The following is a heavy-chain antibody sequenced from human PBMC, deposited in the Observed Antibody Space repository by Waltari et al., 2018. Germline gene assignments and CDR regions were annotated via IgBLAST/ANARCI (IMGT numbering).Heavy chain of an antibody. V-gene: IGHV1-69-2*01. D-gene: IGHD6-19*01. J-gene: IGHJ3*01. CDR2: VDPEDGET. CDR3: ATALGDSSSASRPFDF. Sequence: EVQLLQSGAELKEPGTTVRISCKVSGYTFSDYSIPWVQQAPGKGLRWMGLVDPEDGETIYADNFQGRVTISADTSTDTAFMELSSLRSEDTAVFYCATALGDSSSASRPFDFWGQGTMITVS. CDR1: GYTFSDYS.